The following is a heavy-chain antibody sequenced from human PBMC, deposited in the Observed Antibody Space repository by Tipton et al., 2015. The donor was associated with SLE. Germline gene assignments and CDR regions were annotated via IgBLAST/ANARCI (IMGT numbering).Heavy chain of an antibody. J-gene: IGHJ6*02. D-gene: IGHD3-10*01. CDR1: GGSFSGYY. V-gene: IGHV4-34*01. CDR3: SILGITMVRGVSYGMDV. CDR2: INHSGNT. Sequence: TLSLTCAVYGGSFSGYYWSWIRQPPGKGLEWIGEINHSGNTNYSPSLKSRVTISVDTSKNQFSLRLSSVTAADTAVYYCSILGITMVRGVSYGMDVWGQGTTVTVSS.